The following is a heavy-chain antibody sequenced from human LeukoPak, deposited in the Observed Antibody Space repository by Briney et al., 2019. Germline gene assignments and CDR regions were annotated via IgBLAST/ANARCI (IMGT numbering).Heavy chain of an antibody. CDR3: ARDGHYYDSGAIDY. Sequence: GGSLRLSCAASGFTFSSYSMNWVRQAPGKGLEWVSYISSSSSTIYYADSVKGRFTISRDNAKNSLYLQMNSLRAEDTAVYYCARDGHYYDSGAIDYWGQGTLVTVSS. CDR2: ISSSSSTI. CDR1: GFTFSSYS. J-gene: IGHJ4*02. V-gene: IGHV3-48*04. D-gene: IGHD3-22*01.